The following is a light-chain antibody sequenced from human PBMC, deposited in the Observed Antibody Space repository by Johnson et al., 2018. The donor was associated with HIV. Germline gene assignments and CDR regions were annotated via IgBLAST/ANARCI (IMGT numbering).Light chain of an antibody. CDR3: GTWDSGLSAGV. CDR1: IANIGNNY. Sequence: QAVLTQPPSVSAAPGQRVTISCSGGIANIGNNYVSWYQQLPGTAPKLLIYEHNKRPSGIPDRFSGSKSGTSATLDISGLQTGDEADYYCGTWDSGLSAGVFGTGTKGTVL. V-gene: IGLV1-51*02. J-gene: IGLJ1*01. CDR2: EHN.